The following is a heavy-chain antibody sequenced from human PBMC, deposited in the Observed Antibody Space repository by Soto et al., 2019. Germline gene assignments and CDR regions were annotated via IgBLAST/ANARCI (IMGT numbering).Heavy chain of an antibody. Sequence: EVQLVESGGGLVKPGGSLRLSCAASGFTFSSYSMNWVRQAPGKGLEWVSSISSSSSYIYYADSVKGRFTISRDNAKNSLYLQMNSLRAEDTAVYYCAGTTVTTRGYYYGMDVWGQGTTVTVSS. V-gene: IGHV3-21*01. D-gene: IGHD4-17*01. J-gene: IGHJ6*02. CDR2: ISSSSSYI. CDR1: GFTFSSYS. CDR3: AGTTVTTRGYYYGMDV.